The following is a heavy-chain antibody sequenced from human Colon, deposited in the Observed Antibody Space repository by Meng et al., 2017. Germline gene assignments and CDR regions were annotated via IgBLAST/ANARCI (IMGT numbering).Heavy chain of an antibody. J-gene: IGHJ5*02. D-gene: IGHD2-15*01. CDR1: GGPMSGYY. CDR3: ARVQRFCTGGICSNWFDP. V-gene: IGHV4-4*07. Sequence: QVRLTNCGPGLVKPSGTLSLTCTVSGGPMSGYYWNWIRQPAGKGLEWIGHIYSSGRTNYNPSLKSRVTISVDSSKNQFSLNLTSVTAADTAVYFCARVQRFCTGGICSNWFDPWGQGTLVTVSS. CDR2: IYSSGRT.